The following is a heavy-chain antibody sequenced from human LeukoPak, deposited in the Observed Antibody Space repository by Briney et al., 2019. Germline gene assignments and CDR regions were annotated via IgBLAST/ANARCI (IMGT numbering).Heavy chain of an antibody. D-gene: IGHD3-22*01. J-gene: IGHJ5*02. CDR3: ARDLGQYYDTSDNWFDP. V-gene: IGHV3-74*01. CDR1: GFTFSNYW. CDR2: INSDGINT. Sequence: GGSLRLSCAASGFTFSNYWMHWVRQAPGKGLVWVSRINSDGINTSYADSVKGRFTISRGNAKNTLNLQMNSLRAEDTAVYYCARDLGQYYDTSDNWFDPWGQGTLVTASS.